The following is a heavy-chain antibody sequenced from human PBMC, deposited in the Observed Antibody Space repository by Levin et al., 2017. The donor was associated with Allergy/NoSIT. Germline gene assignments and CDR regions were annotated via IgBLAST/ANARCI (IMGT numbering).Heavy chain of an antibody. CDR1: GFTFSGYR. Sequence: LSLTCAASGFTFSGYRMSWVRQAPGKGLEWVANIKEDGSADYYVYSVKGRFSISRDNAENSVYLQMNNLRAADTAIYYCTRVRGWYDYFDYWGQGVLVTVSS. J-gene: IGHJ4*02. D-gene: IGHD6-19*01. CDR2: IKEDGSAD. CDR3: TRVRGWYDYFDY. V-gene: IGHV3-7*01.